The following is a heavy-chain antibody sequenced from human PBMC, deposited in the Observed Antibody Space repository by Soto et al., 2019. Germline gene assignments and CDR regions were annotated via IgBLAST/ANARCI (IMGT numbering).Heavy chain of an antibody. J-gene: IGHJ4*02. D-gene: IGHD3-10*01. Sequence: QVQLVQSGAEVKKPGSSVKVSCKASGGTFSSHAVNWVRQAPGQGLEWMGGIIPIFGTTKYAQRFQDRVTFTADESTGTAYMDLSSRRSEDTAVYFCTSGERRDFEYWGQGTLVSVSS. V-gene: IGHV1-69*13. CDR1: GGTFSSHA. CDR2: IIPIFGTT. CDR3: TSGERRDFEY.